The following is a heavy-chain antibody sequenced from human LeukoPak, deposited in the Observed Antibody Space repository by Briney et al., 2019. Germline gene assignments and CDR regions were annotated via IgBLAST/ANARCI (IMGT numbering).Heavy chain of an antibody. J-gene: IGHJ4*02. V-gene: IGHV4-30-4*01. CDR3: ARDPRSYGKYYFDY. CDR2: IYYSGST. D-gene: IGHD5-18*01. CDR1: GGSISSGDYY. Sequence: PSQTLSLTCTVSGGSISSGDYYWNWIRQPPGKGLEWIGYIYYSGSTYYNPSLKSRATISLDTSKNQFSLKLSSVTAADTAVYYCARDPRSYGKYYFDYWGQGTLVTVSS.